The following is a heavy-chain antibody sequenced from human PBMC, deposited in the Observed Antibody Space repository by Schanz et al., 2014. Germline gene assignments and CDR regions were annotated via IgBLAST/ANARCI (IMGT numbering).Heavy chain of an antibody. V-gene: IGHV1-69*04. CDR3: AREVGLYDRGWFDA. CDR2: IVPIAGIT. CDR1: GGTFSTYP. Sequence: QVQLVQSGAEVKKPGSSMKVSCKASGGTFSTYPINWLRQAPGQGLEWMGRIVPIAGITNYAQRFQGRVTITADKSSDTAYMELSSLRSEDTAVYYCAREVGLYDRGWFDAWGQGTLVTVSS. J-gene: IGHJ5*02. D-gene: IGHD3-22*01.